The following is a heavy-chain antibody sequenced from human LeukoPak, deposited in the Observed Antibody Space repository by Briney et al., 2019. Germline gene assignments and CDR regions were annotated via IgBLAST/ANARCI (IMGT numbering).Heavy chain of an antibody. D-gene: IGHD2-15*01. CDR1: GYTFTGYY. CDR2: INPNSGGT. CDR3: AREVVVAATGFDY. Sequence: ASVKVSCKASGYTFTGYYMHWVRQAPGQGLEWMGRINPNSGGTNYAQKFQGRVTMTRDTSISTAYMELSGLRSDDTAVYYCAREVVVAATGFDYWGQGTLVTVSS. V-gene: IGHV1-2*06. J-gene: IGHJ4*02.